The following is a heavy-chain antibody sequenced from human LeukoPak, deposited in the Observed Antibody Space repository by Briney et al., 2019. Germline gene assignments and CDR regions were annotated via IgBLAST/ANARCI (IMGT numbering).Heavy chain of an antibody. V-gene: IGHV3-66*02. CDR1: GFTVSSNY. D-gene: IGHD3-3*01. Sequence: GGSLRLSCAASGFTVSSNYMSWVRQAPGKGLEWVSVIYSGGSTYYADSVKGRFTISRDNTKNTLYLQMNSLRAEDTAVYYCASYDFWSGYYTDYWGQGTLVTVSS. CDR3: ASYDFWSGYYTDY. J-gene: IGHJ4*02. CDR2: IYSGGST.